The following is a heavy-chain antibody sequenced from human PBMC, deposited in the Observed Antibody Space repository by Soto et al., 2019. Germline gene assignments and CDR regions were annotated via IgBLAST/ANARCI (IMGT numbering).Heavy chain of an antibody. CDR3: ASGYAYGRN. V-gene: IGHV3-7*01. J-gene: IGHJ4*02. D-gene: IGHD5-18*01. Sequence: DSVKGRFTISRDNAKSSLYLQMNSLRAEDTAVYYCASGYAYGRNWVQGTLVTVSS.